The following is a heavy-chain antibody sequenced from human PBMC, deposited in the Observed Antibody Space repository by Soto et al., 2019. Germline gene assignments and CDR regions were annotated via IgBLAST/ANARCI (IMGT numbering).Heavy chain of an antibody. CDR2: MNPNSGDT. Sequence: QVQLVQSGAEVKKPGASVKVSCKASGYTFSDHDINWVRQASGQGPEWLGWMNPNSGDTGYAQNFQGRVTMTRDSSKRTAYLELSNLRSEDTAVSYCARVGGNWHDDYFDYWGQGTLVTVSS. CDR1: GYTFSDHD. V-gene: IGHV1-8*01. CDR3: ARVGGNWHDDYFDY. J-gene: IGHJ4*02. D-gene: IGHD1-1*01.